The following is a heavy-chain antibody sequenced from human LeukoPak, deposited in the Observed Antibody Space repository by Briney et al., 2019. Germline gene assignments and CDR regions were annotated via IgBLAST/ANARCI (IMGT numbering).Heavy chain of an antibody. J-gene: IGHJ4*02. D-gene: IGHD6-6*01. CDR3: ARVPYSSASGRYFDY. Sequence: GGSLRLSCAASGFTFSSYAMSWVRQAPGKGLEWVSAISGSGGSTYYADSVKGRFTISRDNSKNTLYLQMNSLRAEDTAVYYCARVPYSSASGRYFDYWGQGTLVPVSS. CDR1: GFTFSSYA. CDR2: ISGSGGST. V-gene: IGHV3-23*01.